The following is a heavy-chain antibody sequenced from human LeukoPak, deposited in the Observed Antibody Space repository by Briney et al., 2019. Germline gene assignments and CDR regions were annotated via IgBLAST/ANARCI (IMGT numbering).Heavy chain of an antibody. V-gene: IGHV4-4*07. CDR1: GGSISSYY. J-gene: IGHJ6*03. CDR2: IYTSGST. CDR3: ARGHSTSSLGYYYYYMDV. Sequence: SETLSLTCTVSGGSISSYYWSWIRQPAEKGLEWIGRIYTSGSTNYNPSLKSRVTMSVDTSKNQFSLKLSSVTAADTAVYYCARGHSTSSLGYYYYYMDVWGKGTTVTVSS. D-gene: IGHD2-2*01.